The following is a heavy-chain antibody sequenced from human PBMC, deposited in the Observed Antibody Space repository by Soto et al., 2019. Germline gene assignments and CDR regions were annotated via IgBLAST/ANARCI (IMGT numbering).Heavy chain of an antibody. CDR2: IQSDGSST. V-gene: IGHV3-74*01. J-gene: IGHJ4*02. D-gene: IGHD4-4*01. Sequence: EVQLVESGGGLVQPGGSLRLSCAASGFTFSNYWMHWVRQAPGKGLLWVSRIQSDGSSTEYADSVKGRFTISRDNAKNTVYLQMNSLRADDTAVYYCARGGNPDYWGRGTLVTVSS. CDR3: ARGGNPDY. CDR1: GFTFSNYW.